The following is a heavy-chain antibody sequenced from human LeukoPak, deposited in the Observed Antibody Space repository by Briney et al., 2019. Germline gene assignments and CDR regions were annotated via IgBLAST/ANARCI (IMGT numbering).Heavy chain of an antibody. J-gene: IGHJ5*02. CDR2: ISGSGGST. CDR1: GFTFSSYA. D-gene: IGHD3-10*01. CDR3: AEVGRLLWFGEPTGA. V-gene: IGHV3-23*01. Sequence: GGSLRLSCAASGFTFSSYAMSWVRQAPGKGLEWVSAISGSGGSTYYADSVKGRFTISRDNSKNTLYLQMNSLRAEDTAVYYCAEVGRLLWFGEPTGAWGQGTLVTVSS.